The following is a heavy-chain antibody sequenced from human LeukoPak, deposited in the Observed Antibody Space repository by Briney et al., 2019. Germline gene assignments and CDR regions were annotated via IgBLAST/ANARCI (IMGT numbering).Heavy chain of an antibody. V-gene: IGHV4-61*01. CDR3: ARAGGWYDYYGMDV. D-gene: IGHD6-19*01. CDR1: GGSVSSGSYY. J-gene: IGHJ6*02. CDR2: IYYSGST. Sequence: PSETLSLTRTVSGGSVSSGSYYWSWIRQPPGKGLEWIGYIYYSGSTNYNPSLKSRVTISVNTSKNQFSLKLSSVTAADTAVYYCARAGGWYDYYGMDVWGQGTTVTVSS.